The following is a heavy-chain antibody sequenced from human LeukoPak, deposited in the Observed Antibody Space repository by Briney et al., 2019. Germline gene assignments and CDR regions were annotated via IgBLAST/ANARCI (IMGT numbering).Heavy chain of an antibody. CDR3: AREGVPAAIISYYYYGMDV. V-gene: IGHV3-48*02. CDR2: ISSSSSNI. CDR1: GFTFSSYS. J-gene: IGHJ6*02. D-gene: IGHD2-2*02. Sequence: GGSLRLSCAASGFTFSSYSMNWVRQAPGKGLEWVSYISSSSSNIYYADSVKGRFTISRDNAKNSLYLQMNSLRDEDTAVYYCAREGVPAAIISYYYYGMDVWGQGTTVTVSS.